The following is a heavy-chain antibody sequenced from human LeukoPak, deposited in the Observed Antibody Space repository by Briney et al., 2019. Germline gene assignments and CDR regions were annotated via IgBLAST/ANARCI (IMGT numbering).Heavy chain of an antibody. J-gene: IGHJ3*02. CDR3: AREKHSSTIVGAADAFDI. CDR1: GLPFSSFG. CDR2: IWYDGSNE. D-gene: IGHD1-26*01. V-gene: IGHV3-33*08. Sequence: PGVSLSLSCSAWGLPFSSFGIHGPRQAPGKGLEWVALIWYDGSNEDYADSVKGRFTISRDNSKNTLYLQMNSMRAEDTAVYYCAREKHSSTIVGAADAFDIWGQGTMVTVSS.